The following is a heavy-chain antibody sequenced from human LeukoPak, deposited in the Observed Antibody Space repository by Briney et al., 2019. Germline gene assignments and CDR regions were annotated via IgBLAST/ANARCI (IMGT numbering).Heavy chain of an antibody. V-gene: IGHV1-18*01. CDR2: ISAYNGNT. CDR3: ARAGYCSGGSCYGNWFDP. J-gene: IGHJ5*02. CDR1: GYTFTSYG. D-gene: IGHD2-15*01. Sequence: ASVKVSCKASGYTFTSYGISWVRQAPGQGLEWMGWISAYNGNTNYAQKLQGRVTMTTDTSTSTAYMELRSLRSDDTAVYYCARAGYCSGGSCYGNWFDPWGQGTLVTVSS.